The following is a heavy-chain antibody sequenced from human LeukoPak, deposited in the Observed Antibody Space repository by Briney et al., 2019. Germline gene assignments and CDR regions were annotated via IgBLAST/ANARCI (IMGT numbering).Heavy chain of an antibody. CDR2: ISGSGGST. D-gene: IGHD6-13*01. CDR3: AKDQSVRYSSSCYAFDAFDI. CDR1: GFTFSSYA. Sequence: GGSLRLSCAASGFTFSSYAMSWVRQAPGNGLEWVSAISGSGGSTYYADSVKGRFTISRDNSKNTLYLQMDSLRAEDTAVYYCAKDQSVRYSSSCYAFDAFDIWGQGTMVTVSS. V-gene: IGHV3-23*01. J-gene: IGHJ3*02.